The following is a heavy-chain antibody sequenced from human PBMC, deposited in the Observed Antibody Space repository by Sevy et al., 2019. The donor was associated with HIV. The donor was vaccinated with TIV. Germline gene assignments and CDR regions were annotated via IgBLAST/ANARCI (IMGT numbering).Heavy chain of an antibody. CDR1: GFTFSSYE. V-gene: IGHV3-48*03. D-gene: IGHD3-10*01. Sequence: GGSLRLSCAASGFTFSSYEMNWVRQAPGKGLQWVSYISSSGTTIYYVDSVKGRFTISRDNAKNSLYLQMNSLRAEDTAVYYCARDDRYYGTPLYWGQGTLVTVSS. CDR2: ISSSGTTI. CDR3: ARDDRYYGTPLY. J-gene: IGHJ4*02.